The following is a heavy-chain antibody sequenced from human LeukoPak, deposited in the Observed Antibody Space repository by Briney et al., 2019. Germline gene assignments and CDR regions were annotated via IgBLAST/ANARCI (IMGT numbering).Heavy chain of an antibody. J-gene: IGHJ4*02. CDR2: IYYSGTT. Sequence: SETLSLTCTVSDGSISSYYWSWIRQPPGKGLEWIGYIYYSGTTKYNPSLKSRVTISVDPSKNQFSLRLSSVAAADTAVYYCARESRDVETEGFDYWGQGTLVTVSS. V-gene: IGHV4-59*01. CDR1: DGSISSYY. D-gene: IGHD5-24*01. CDR3: ARESRDVETEGFDY.